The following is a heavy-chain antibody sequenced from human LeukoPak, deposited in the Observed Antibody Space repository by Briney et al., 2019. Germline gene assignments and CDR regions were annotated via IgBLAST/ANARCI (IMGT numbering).Heavy chain of an antibody. J-gene: IGHJ5*02. CDR2: IYHSGST. V-gene: IGHV4-30-2*01. Sequence: ASETLSLTCAVSGGSISSGGYSWSWIRQPPGKGLEWIGYIYHSGSTYYNPSLKSRVTISVDTSKNQFSLKLSSVTAADTAVYYCAVAVIGRFDPWGQGTLVTVSS. D-gene: IGHD3-16*02. CDR1: GGSISSGGYS. CDR3: AVAVIGRFDP.